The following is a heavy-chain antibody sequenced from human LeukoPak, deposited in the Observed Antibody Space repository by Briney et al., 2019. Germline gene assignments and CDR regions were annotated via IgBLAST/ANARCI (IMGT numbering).Heavy chain of an antibody. J-gene: IGHJ4*02. V-gene: IGHV3-23*01. CDR1: GFTFSSYA. Sequence: GGSLRLSCAASGFTFSSYAMSWVRQAPGKGLEWVSAISGSGGSTYYADSVKGRFTISRDNSKNTLYLQMNSLRAEDTAVYYCARALSYSYGSMDFWGQGTLVIVSS. CDR2: ISGSGGST. CDR3: ARALSYSYGSMDF. D-gene: IGHD5-18*01.